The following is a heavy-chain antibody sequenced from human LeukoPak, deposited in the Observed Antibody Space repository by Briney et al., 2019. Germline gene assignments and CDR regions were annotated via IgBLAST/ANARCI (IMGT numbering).Heavy chain of an antibody. CDR2: ISYDGSNK. J-gene: IGHJ5*02. CDR1: GFTFSSYG. Sequence: GGSLRLSCAASGFTFSSYGMHWVRQAPGKGLEWVAVISYDGSNKYYADSVKGRFTISRGNSKNTLYLQMNSLRAEDTAVYYCAKEGSRVTMVRGPKGDWFDPWGQGTLVTVSS. V-gene: IGHV3-30*18. CDR3: AKEGSRVTMVRGPKGDWFDP. D-gene: IGHD3-10*01.